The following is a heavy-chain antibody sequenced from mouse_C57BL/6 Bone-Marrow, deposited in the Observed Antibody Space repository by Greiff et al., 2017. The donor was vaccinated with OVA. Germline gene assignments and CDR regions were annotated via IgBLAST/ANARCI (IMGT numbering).Heavy chain of an antibody. CDR3: TRRNGYSLYFDV. Sequence: VQLQQSGTVLARPGASVKMSCKTSGYTFTSYWMHWVKQRPGQGLEWIGAIYPGNSDTSYNQKFKGKAKLTAVTSASTAYMELSSLTNEDSAVYYCTRRNGYSLYFDVWGTGTTVTVSS. J-gene: IGHJ1*03. CDR2: IYPGNSDT. D-gene: IGHD2-3*01. V-gene: IGHV1-5*01. CDR1: GYTFTSYW.